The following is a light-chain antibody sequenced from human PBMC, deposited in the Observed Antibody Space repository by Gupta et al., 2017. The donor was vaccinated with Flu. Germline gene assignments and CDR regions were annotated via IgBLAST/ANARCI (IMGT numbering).Light chain of an antibody. J-gene: IGKJ2*01. CDR3: QQYYSTPYT. V-gene: IGKV4-1*01. CDR1: QTVLYSSNNKNY. CDR2: WAS. Sequence: NCKSSQTVLYSSNNKNYLAWYQQKPGQPPKLLIFWASTRESGVPDRFSGSGSGTDFTLTISSLQAEDVAVYYCQQYYSTPYTFGQGTKLEIK.